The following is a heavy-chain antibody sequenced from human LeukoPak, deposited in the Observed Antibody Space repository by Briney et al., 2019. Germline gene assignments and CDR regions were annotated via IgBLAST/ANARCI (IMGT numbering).Heavy chain of an antibody. D-gene: IGHD6-13*01. V-gene: IGHV4-39*07. CDR1: GGSISSSSYY. CDR2: IYYSGST. J-gene: IGHJ3*02. Sequence: PSETLSLTCTVSGGSISSSSYYWGWIRQPPGKGLEWIGSIYYSGSTYYNPSLKSRVTISVDTSKNQFSLKLSSVTAADTAVYYCARDPGSPILYSSSWRAPGDLLNDAFDIWGQGTMVTVSS. CDR3: ARDPGSPILYSSSWRAPGDLLNDAFDI.